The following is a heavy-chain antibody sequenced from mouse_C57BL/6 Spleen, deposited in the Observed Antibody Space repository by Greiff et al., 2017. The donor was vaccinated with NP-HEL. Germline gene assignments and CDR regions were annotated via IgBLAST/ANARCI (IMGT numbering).Heavy chain of an antibody. CDR1: GFSLTSYG. V-gene: IGHV2-2*01. CDR3: ARKEGYYYGSSPYAMDY. Sequence: VQLKESGPGLVQPSQSLSITCTVSGFSLTSYGVHWVRQSPGKGLEWLGVIWSGGSTDYNAAFISRLSISKDNSKSQVFFKMNSLQADDTAIYYCARKEGYYYGSSPYAMDYWGQGTSVTVSS. D-gene: IGHD1-1*01. CDR2: IWSGGST. J-gene: IGHJ4*01.